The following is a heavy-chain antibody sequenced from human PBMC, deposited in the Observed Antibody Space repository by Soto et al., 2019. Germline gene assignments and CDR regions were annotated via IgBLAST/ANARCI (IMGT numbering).Heavy chain of an antibody. CDR2: IYYSGST. J-gene: IGHJ4*02. V-gene: IGHV4-30-4*01. Sequence: PSETLSLTCTVSGGSISSGDYYWSWLRQPPGKGLEWIGYIYYSGSTYYNPSLKSRVTISVDTSKNQFSLKLSSVTAADTAVYYCARGSLRSDYVLNYWGQGALVTVSS. D-gene: IGHD4-17*01. CDR1: GGSISSGDYY. CDR3: ARGSLRSDYVLNY.